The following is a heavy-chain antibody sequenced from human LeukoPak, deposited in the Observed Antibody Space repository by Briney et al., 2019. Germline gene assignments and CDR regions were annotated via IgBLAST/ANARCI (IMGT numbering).Heavy chain of an antibody. D-gene: IGHD3-10*01. Sequence: SETLSLTCTVSGDSLCRTSYYWGWIRQPPGKGLEWIGSIHYSGTNYYNPSLKSRVTISVDTSKNQFSLNLSSVTAADTTVYYCARGEDHGSGTVHFDYWGQGTLVTVSS. J-gene: IGHJ4*02. CDR3: ARGEDHGSGTVHFDY. V-gene: IGHV4-39*07. CDR2: IHYSGTN. CDR1: GDSLCRTSYY.